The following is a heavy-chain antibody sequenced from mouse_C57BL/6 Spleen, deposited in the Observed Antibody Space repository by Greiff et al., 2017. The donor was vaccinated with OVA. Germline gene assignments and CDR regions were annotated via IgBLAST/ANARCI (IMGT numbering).Heavy chain of an antibody. CDR3: ARSYYYGSSYFWYFDV. V-gene: IGHV2-2*01. CDR1: GFSLTSYG. Sequence: QVQLKESGPGLVQPSQSLSITCTVSGFSLTSYGVHWVRQSPGKGLEWLGVIWSGGSTDYNAAFISRLSISKDNSKSQVFFKMNSLQADDTAIYYCARSYYYGSSYFWYFDVWGTGTTVTVSS. D-gene: IGHD1-1*01. J-gene: IGHJ1*03. CDR2: IWSGGST.